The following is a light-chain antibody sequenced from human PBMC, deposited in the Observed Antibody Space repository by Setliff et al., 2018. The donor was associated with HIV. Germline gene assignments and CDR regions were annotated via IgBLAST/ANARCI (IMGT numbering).Light chain of an antibody. J-gene: IGLJ1*01. CDR2: DVD. Sequence: QSALTQPPSVSGSPGQSVTISCTGTSSDVGAYNRVSWYQQHPGKPPKLIIYDVDKGPSGVPDRFSGSKSGSTASLTVSGLQAEDEAEYYCCSHAGTFYVFGTGTKVTV. V-gene: IGLV2-11*01. CDR1: SSDVGAYNR. CDR3: CSHAGTFYV.